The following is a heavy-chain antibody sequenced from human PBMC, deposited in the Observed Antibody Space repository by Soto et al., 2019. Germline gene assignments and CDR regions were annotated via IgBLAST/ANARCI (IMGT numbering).Heavy chain of an antibody. Sequence: SESLSLTCTVSGPSTSSGGFYCSWLRQHPGKGLEWIGYIYYSGISYNNPSPKSRVSISLDASRHQFSMTLNSLPAADTAVDYCARNGYTYGMDVWGQGATVTVSS. J-gene: IGHJ6*02. V-gene: IGHV4-31*03. D-gene: IGHD5-18*01. CDR1: GPSTSSGGFY. CDR3: ARNGYTYGMDV. CDR2: IYYSGIS.